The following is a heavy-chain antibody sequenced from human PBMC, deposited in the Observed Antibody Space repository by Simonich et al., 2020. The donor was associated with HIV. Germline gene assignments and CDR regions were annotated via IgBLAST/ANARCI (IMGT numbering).Heavy chain of an antibody. CDR3: ARDERRTNSHWYFDL. Sequence: QVQLVQSGAEVKKPGASVKVSCKASGYTFTGYYMHWVRQAPGQGLERRGWSKPNHGDQNYAQKFQGRVTMTRDTAISTADMELSRLRSDDTAVYYCARDERRTNSHWYFDLWGRGTLVTVSS. J-gene: IGHJ2*01. D-gene: IGHD1-7*01. V-gene: IGHV1-2*02. CDR1: GYTFTGYY. CDR2: SKPNHGDQ.